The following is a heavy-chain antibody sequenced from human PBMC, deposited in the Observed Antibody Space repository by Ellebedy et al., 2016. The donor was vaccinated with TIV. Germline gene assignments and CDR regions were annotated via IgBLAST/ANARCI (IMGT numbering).Heavy chain of an antibody. Sequence: SETLSLXXAVYGGSFSGYYWSWIRQPPGKGLEWIGEINHSGSTNYNPSLKSRVTISVDTSKNQFSLKLSSVTAADTAVYYCARVNGHTRRGPYYYYMDVWGKGTTVTVSS. D-gene: IGHD1-26*01. CDR3: ARVNGHTRRGPYYYYMDV. CDR1: GGSFSGYY. CDR2: INHSGST. V-gene: IGHV4-34*01. J-gene: IGHJ6*03.